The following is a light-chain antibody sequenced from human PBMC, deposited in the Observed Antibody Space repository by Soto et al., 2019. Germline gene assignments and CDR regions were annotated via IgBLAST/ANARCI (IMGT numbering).Light chain of an antibody. V-gene: IGKV3-15*01. Sequence: EIVMTQSPATLSVSPGERATLSCRASQSVGSNLAWYQQKPGQAPRLLIYGASTRATGIPARFSGSGSGTELTLTISSLQSEDFAVYYCQQYNNWPTWTFGQGTKVDIK. CDR3: QQYNNWPTWT. J-gene: IGKJ1*01. CDR2: GAS. CDR1: QSVGSN.